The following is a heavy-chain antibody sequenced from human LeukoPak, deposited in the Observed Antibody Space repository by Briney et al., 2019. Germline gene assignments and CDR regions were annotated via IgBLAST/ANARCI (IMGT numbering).Heavy chain of an antibody. Sequence: GGSLRLSCAASGFTFSSYSMNWVRQAPGKGLEWVANIKQDGSEKYYVDSVKGQFTISRDNAKNSLYLQMNSPRAEDTAVYYCARDRGSYSSDYWGQGTLVTVSS. CDR1: GFTFSSYS. CDR2: IKQDGSEK. D-gene: IGHD1-26*01. CDR3: ARDRGSYSSDY. V-gene: IGHV3-7*03. J-gene: IGHJ4*02.